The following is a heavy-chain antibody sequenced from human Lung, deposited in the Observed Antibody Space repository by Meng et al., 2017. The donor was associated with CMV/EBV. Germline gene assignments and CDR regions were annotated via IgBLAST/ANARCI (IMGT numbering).Heavy chain of an antibody. Sequence: GESLKISCAASDFTVSSNYMSWVRQAPGKRLEWVSLIYSGGTTYYADSVKGRFTISRDNSKNTLYLQMNSLRAEDTAVYYCTRVFGSGSQRYGEYYGMDVWXQGTTVTVSS. CDR3: TRVFGSGSQRYGEYYGMDV. CDR1: DFTVSSNY. V-gene: IGHV3-53*01. J-gene: IGHJ6*02. D-gene: IGHD3-10*01. CDR2: IYSGGTT.